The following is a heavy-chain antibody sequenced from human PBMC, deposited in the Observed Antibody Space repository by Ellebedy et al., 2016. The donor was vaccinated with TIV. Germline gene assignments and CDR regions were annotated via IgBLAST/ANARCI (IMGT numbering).Heavy chain of an antibody. CDR1: GYTFTTYS. Sequence: ASVKVSCKASGYTFTTYSMHWVRQAPGQGLEWMGIISPRDLSTTYAQKFQGRVAMTRDTSTSTAYMELSSLISEDTAVYFCARGSDRFSPYYYYNMDVWGKGTTVTVSS. D-gene: IGHD3-10*01. J-gene: IGHJ6*03. V-gene: IGHV1-46*01. CDR3: ARGSDRFSPYYYYNMDV. CDR2: ISPRDLST.